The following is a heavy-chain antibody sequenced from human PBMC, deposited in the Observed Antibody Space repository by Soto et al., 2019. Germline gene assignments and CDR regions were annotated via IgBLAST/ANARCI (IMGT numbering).Heavy chain of an antibody. V-gene: IGHV3-74*01. CDR3: ARDLRGGSGSPDY. CDR2: INSDGSST. Sequence: PWGSLRLSCAASGFTFSSYWMHWVRQAPGKGLVWLSRINSDGSSTSYADSVKGRFTISRDNAKNTLYLQMNSLRAEDTAVYYCARDLRGGSGSPDYWGQGTLVTVSS. CDR1: GFTFSSYW. D-gene: IGHD3-10*01. J-gene: IGHJ4*02.